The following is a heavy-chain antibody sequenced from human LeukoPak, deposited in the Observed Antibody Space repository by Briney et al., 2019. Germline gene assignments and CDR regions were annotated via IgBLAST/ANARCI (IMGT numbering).Heavy chain of an antibody. CDR2: INPNSGAT. D-gene: IGHD6-19*01. J-gene: IGHJ4*02. CDR1: GYTFTGYY. V-gene: IGHV1-2*02. Sequence: ASVKVSCKTSGYTFTGYYMHWVRQAPGQGLEWMGWINPNSGATNYAQKFQGRVTMTRDTSISTAYMELSRLRSDDTAVYYCARAVAGTSDLDYWGQGTLVTVSS. CDR3: ARAVAGTSDLDY.